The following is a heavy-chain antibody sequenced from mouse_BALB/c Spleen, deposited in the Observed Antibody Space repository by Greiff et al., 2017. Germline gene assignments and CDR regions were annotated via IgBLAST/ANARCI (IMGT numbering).Heavy chain of an antibody. D-gene: IGHD2-3*01. CDR3: ARSDDGYFSYWYFDV. CDR1: GFTFSSYA. Sequence: EVQVVESGGGLVKPGGSLKLSCAASGFTFSSYAMSWVRQTPEKRLEWVASISSGGSTYYPDSVKGRFTISRDNARNILYLQMSSLRSEDTAMYYCARSDDGYFSYWYFDVWGAGTTVTVSS. CDR2: ISSGGST. J-gene: IGHJ1*01. V-gene: IGHV5-6-5*01.